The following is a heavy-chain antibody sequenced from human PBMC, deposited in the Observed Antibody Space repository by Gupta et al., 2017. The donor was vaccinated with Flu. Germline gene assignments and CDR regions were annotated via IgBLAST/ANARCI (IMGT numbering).Heavy chain of an antibody. J-gene: IGHJ4*02. V-gene: IGHV3-15*01. CDR1: GFTFTNAW. CDR2: IKSEIDGGTA. Sequence: EVQLVESGGNFVRRGGSLRLSCVASGFTFTNAWMTWVRQGPGKGLEWVGRIKSEIDGGTAEYAAPVKGRFSISRDDSKGILLLQMNNLTPDDTGVYYCVAAPGLDLLFWGQGTLVTVSS. CDR3: VAAPGLDLLF. D-gene: IGHD1-1*01.